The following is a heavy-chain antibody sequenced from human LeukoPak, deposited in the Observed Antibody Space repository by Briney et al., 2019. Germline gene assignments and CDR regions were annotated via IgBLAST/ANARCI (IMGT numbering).Heavy chain of an antibody. Sequence: PSETLSLTCAVYGGSFSGYYWSWIRQPPGKGLEWIGEINHSGSTNYNPSLKSRVTISVDTSKNQFSLKLSSVTAADTAVYYCARHTPVDSSGPIRAFYYYYGMDVWGQGTTVTVSS. D-gene: IGHD3-22*01. CDR1: GGSFSGYY. V-gene: IGHV4-34*01. J-gene: IGHJ6*02. CDR2: INHSGST. CDR3: ARHTPVDSSGPIRAFYYYYGMDV.